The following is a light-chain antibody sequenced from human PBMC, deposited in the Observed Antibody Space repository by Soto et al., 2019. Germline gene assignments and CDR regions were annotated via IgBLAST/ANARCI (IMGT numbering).Light chain of an antibody. J-gene: IGLJ3*02. V-gene: IGLV2-14*01. Sequence: QAVLTQPASVSGSPGQSITISSTGTSSDVGGHNYVSWYQQQHAGKAPKLMIYEVSNRPSGVSNRFSGSKSANTASLTISGLQAEDEADYYCSSFTSSNTWVFGGGTKLTVL. CDR2: EVS. CDR3: SSFTSSNTWV. CDR1: SSDVGGHNY.